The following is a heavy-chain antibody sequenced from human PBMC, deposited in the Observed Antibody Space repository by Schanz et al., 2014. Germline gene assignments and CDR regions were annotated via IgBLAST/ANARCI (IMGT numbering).Heavy chain of an antibody. CDR3: AGDSDERRCYGSGYCLGDCIDI. J-gene: IGHJ6*02. Sequence: EVQLLESGGGLVRPGGSLRLSCAASGFTFSNYAMSWVRQAPGKGLEWVSGVIVDSGNTYYAGSVKGRFSISRDNGKNSLYLQMTSLRADDPAVYYCAGDSDERRCYGSGYCLGDCIDIWGQGTTVTVSS. CDR1: GFTFSNYA. D-gene: IGHD3-10*01. CDR2: VIVDSGNT. V-gene: IGHV3-23*01.